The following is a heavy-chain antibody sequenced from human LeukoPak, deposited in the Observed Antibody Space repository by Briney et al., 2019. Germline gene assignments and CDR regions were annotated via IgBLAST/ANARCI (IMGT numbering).Heavy chain of an antibody. Sequence: GGSLRPSCAASGFTFSTTAMAWVRQAPGKGLELVSGFGGTGDIHYADSVRGRFTISRDNSKGILYLQMDSLRAEDTAVYYCAIDVLRWAFDYWGQGTLVTVSS. CDR3: AIDVLRWAFDY. V-gene: IGHV3-23*01. J-gene: IGHJ4*02. CDR1: GFTFSTTA. CDR2: FGGTGDI. D-gene: IGHD3-16*01.